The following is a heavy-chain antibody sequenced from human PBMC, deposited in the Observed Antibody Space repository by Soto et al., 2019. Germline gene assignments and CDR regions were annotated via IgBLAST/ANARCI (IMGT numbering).Heavy chain of an antibody. CDR1: GGNFNDYA. V-gene: IGHV1-69*13. CDR2: IIPPLGTP. Sequence: SVKVSCKASGGNFNDYAFSWVRQAPGQGLQWLGGIIPPLGTPHYAQIFQGRVTITADGSTSTVYMELGSLRLDDTAVYYCADLAYSSAWVWGQGTVVTVSS. CDR3: ADLAYSSAWV. J-gene: IGHJ4*02. D-gene: IGHD6-19*01.